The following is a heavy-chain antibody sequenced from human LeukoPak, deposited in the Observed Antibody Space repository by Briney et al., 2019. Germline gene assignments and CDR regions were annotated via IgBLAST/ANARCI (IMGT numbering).Heavy chain of an antibody. Sequence: PGGSLRLSCAASGFTFSSYAMSWVRQAPGKGLEWVAGISGSGGSTNYADSVKGRFTISRDNPKNTLYLQMNSLRAEDTAVYYCSTYILSFGGDYWGQGTLVTVSS. CDR3: STYILSFGGDY. D-gene: IGHD3-16*01. V-gene: IGHV3-23*01. CDR1: GFTFSSYA. CDR2: ISGSGGST. J-gene: IGHJ4*02.